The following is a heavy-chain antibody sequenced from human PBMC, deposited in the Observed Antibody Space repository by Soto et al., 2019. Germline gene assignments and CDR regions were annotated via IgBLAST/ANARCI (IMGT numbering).Heavy chain of an antibody. J-gene: IGHJ4*02. CDR1: CYTFTSYG. CDR2: ISAYNGNT. V-gene: IGHV1-18*01. CDR3: ARDWSSGSDY. Sequence: GASVKVSCKSPCYTFTSYGISLLRQAPGQGLECMGWISAYNGNTNYAQKLQGRVTMTTDTSTSTAYMELRSLRSDDTAVYYCARDWSSGSDYWGQGTLVTVSS. D-gene: IGHD1-26*01.